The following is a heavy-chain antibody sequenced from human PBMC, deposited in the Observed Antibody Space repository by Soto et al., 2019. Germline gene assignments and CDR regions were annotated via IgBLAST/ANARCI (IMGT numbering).Heavy chain of an antibody. CDR2: INSDGSST. CDR1: GFTFSSYW. J-gene: IGHJ6*03. Sequence: EVQLVESGGGLVQPGGSLRLSCAASGFTFSSYWMHWVRQAPGKGLVWVSRINSDGSSTSYADSVKGRFTISRDNAKNTLYLQMNSLRAADTAVYYCARDRGYCRSTSCYGGYYYYMDVWGKGTTVTVSS. D-gene: IGHD2-2*01. CDR3: ARDRGYCRSTSCYGGYYYYMDV. V-gene: IGHV3-74*01.